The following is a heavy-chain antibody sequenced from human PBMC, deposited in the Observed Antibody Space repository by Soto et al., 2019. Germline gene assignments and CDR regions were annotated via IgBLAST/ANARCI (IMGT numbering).Heavy chain of an antibody. J-gene: IGHJ4*02. CDR2: MNPNSGNT. V-gene: IGHV1-8*01. D-gene: IGHD1-26*01. CDR1: GYTFTSYD. CDR3: ARSGPTEAFDY. Sequence: ASVKVSCKASGYTFTSYDINWGRQATGQGLEWMGWMNPNSGNTGYAKKFQGRVTMTRNTSISTAYMELSSLRSEDTAVYYCARSGPTEAFDYWGQGTLVTVSS.